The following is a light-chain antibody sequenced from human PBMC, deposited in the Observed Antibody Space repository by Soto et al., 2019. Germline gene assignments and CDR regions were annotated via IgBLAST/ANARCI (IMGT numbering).Light chain of an antibody. J-gene: IGLJ2*01. CDR2: LNSDGSH. V-gene: IGLV4-69*01. CDR3: QSWGSGIVV. CDR1: SGHSNYA. Sequence: QLVLTQSPSASASLGASVKLTCTLSSGHSNYAIAWHQQQSEKGPRYLMKLNSDGSHSKGDGIPDRISGSSSGAERYLTISSLQSEDEADYCCQSWGSGIVVFGGGTKLTVL.